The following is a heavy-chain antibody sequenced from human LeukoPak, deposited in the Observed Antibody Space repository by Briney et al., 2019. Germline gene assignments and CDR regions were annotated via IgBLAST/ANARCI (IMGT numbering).Heavy chain of an antibody. J-gene: IGHJ4*02. Sequence: ASVKVSCKASGFTFTSSAMQWVRQARGQRLEWIGWIVVGSGNTNYAQKFQERVTITRDMSTSTAYMELSSLRSEDTAVYYCAASGYDSSGYYYFDYWGQGTLVTVSS. D-gene: IGHD3-22*01. CDR2: IVVGSGNT. CDR3: AASGYDSSGYYYFDY. V-gene: IGHV1-58*02. CDR1: GFTFTSSA.